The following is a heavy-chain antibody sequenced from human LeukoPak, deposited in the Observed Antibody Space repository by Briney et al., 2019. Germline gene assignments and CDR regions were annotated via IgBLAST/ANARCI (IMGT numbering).Heavy chain of an antibody. CDR2: IKQDGSEK. D-gene: IGHD6-19*01. J-gene: IGHJ6*03. CDR1: GFTFSSYW. CDR3: ARDLRRSSGWYYYYYMDV. V-gene: IGHV3-7*01. Sequence: PGGSLRLSCAASGFTFSSYWMSWVRQAPGKGLEWVANIKQDGSEKCYVDSVKGRFTISRDNAKNSLYLQMNSLRAEDTAVYYCARDLRRSSGWYYYYYMDVWGKGTTVTISS.